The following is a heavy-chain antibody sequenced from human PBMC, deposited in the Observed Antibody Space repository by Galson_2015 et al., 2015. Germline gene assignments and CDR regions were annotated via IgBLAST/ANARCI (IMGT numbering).Heavy chain of an antibody. Sequence: SVKVSCKVSGNTLTKLSIHWVRQRPGKGLEWMGGFDPEDGETVYSQNFQGRVTMTEDRSTDIAYMELTSLRSEDTAVYFCVTHEVENERGYFDSWGHGTLITASS. D-gene: IGHD1-1*01. CDR1: GNTLTKLS. CDR2: FDPEDGET. V-gene: IGHV1-24*01. J-gene: IGHJ4*01. CDR3: VTHEVENERGYFDS.